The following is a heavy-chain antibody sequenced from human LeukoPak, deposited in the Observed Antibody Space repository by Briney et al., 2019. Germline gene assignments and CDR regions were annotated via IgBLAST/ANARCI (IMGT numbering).Heavy chain of an antibody. CDR2: ISGYNGNT. CDR3: ARDRGSTVPADLDY. Sequence: ASVKVSCKASGYTFTTYGLTWVRQAPGQGLEWMGWISGYNGNTNYAQNLQGRVTMTTDASTSTAYMELRSLRSEDTAVYYCARDRGSTVPADLDYWGQGTLVTVSS. D-gene: IGHD2-2*01. V-gene: IGHV1-18*01. CDR1: GYTFTTYG. J-gene: IGHJ4*02.